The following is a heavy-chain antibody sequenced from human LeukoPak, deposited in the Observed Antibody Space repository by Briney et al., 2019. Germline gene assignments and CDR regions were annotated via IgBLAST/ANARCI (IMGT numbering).Heavy chain of an antibody. V-gene: IGHV3-20*04. J-gene: IGHJ6*04. CDR2: INWNGGRT. D-gene: IGHD3-10*02. CDR3: AELGITMIGGV. CDR1: GGSFSGYY. Sequence: PSETLFLTCAVYGGSFSGYYWSWVRQAPGKGLEWVSAINWNGGRTGYADSVKGRFTISRDNAKNSLYLQMNSLRAEDTAVYYCAELGITMIGGVWGKGTTVTISS.